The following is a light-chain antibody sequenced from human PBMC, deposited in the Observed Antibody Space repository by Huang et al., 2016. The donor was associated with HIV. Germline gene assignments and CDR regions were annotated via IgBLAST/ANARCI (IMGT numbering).Light chain of an antibody. J-gene: IGKJ1*01. CDR1: QGISNF. Sequence: AIRMTQSPSSLSASTGDRVTITCRASQGISNFLAWYQQKPGKAPNLLIYAASTLQSGVPSRFSGSGSGTDFILTISSLQPEDFATYYCQQHYDYPPKTFGQGTKVEVK. V-gene: IGKV1-8*01. CDR3: QQHYDYPPKT. CDR2: AAS.